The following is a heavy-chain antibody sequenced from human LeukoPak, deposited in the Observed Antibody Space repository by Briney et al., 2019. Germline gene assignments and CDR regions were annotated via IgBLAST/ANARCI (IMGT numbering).Heavy chain of an antibody. D-gene: IGHD2-21*01. CDR1: GFTFSSYG. J-gene: IGHJ6*04. Sequence: GGSLRLSCAASGFTFSSYGMNWVRQASGKGLEWVAVIWYDGSNKYYADSVKGRFTISRDNSKNTLYLQMNSLRAEDTAVYYCARGLQVIYGMDVWGKGTTVTVSS. CDR3: ARGLQVIYGMDV. CDR2: IWYDGSNK. V-gene: IGHV3-33*01.